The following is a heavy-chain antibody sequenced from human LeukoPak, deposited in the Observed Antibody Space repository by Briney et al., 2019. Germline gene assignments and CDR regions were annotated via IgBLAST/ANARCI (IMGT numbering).Heavy chain of an antibody. V-gene: IGHV4-4*02. Sequence: PSGTLSLTCAVSGGSVSSTNWWTWFRQPPGKGLEWIGEVHLDGRTNYNPSLTGRLTMSVDLYENHISLKLTSVTAADTAVYYCAREGGFYRPFDYSGQGTLVTVSS. CDR3: AREGGFYRPFDY. CDR1: GGSVSSTNW. D-gene: IGHD3-3*01. CDR2: VHLDGRT. J-gene: IGHJ4*02.